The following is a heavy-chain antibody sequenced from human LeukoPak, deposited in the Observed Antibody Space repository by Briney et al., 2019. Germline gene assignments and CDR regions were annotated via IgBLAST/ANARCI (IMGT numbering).Heavy chain of an antibody. Sequence: GGSLRLSCSASGFTFSGSAMHWVRQASGKGLEWVGRIRSKANSYATAYAASVKGRFTISRDDSKNTAYLQMNSLKTEDTAVYYCTSMGNGRPPYWGQGTLVTVSS. J-gene: IGHJ4*02. CDR2: IRSKANSYAT. CDR3: TSMGNGRPPY. V-gene: IGHV3-73*01. CDR1: GFTFSGSA. D-gene: IGHD1-26*01.